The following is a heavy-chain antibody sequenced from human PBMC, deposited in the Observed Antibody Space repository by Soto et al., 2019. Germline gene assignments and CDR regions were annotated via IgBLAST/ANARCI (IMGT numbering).Heavy chain of an antibody. CDR1: GGTFSSYA. V-gene: IGHV1-69*13. CDR3: ARCFSSGWYCDY. J-gene: IGHJ4*02. Sequence: SVKVSCKASGGTFSSYAISWVRQAPGQGLEWMGGIIPIFGTANYAQKFQGRVTITADESTSTAYMELSSLRSEDTAVYYCARCFSSGWYCDYWGQGTLVTVSS. CDR2: IIPIFGTA. D-gene: IGHD6-25*01.